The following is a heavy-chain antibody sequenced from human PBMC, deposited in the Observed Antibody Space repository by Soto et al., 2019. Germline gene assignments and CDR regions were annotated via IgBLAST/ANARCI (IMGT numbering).Heavy chain of an antibody. CDR3: ARERNDFWSGYPNFDY. CDR1: GFTFSSYG. Sequence: GGSLRLSCAASGFTFSSYGMHWVRQAPGKGLEWVAVIWYDGSNKYYADSVKGRFTISRDNSKNTLYLQMNSLRAEDTAVYYCARERNDFWSGYPNFDYWGQGTLVTVSS. V-gene: IGHV3-33*01. J-gene: IGHJ4*02. CDR2: IWYDGSNK. D-gene: IGHD3-3*01.